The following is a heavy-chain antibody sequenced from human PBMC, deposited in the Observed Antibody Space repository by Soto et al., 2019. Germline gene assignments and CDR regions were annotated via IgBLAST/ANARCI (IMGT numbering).Heavy chain of an antibody. V-gene: IGHV4-61*01. J-gene: IGHJ5*02. CDR3: ARLSAAWFDP. CDR1: GGSVSSGSYH. CDR2: IYHSGST. Sequence: QVQLQESGPGLVKPSETLSLTCTVSGGSVSSGSYHWGWIRQPPGKGQEWIGYIYHSGSTNYNPSLKSRVTISVDTSKNQFSLSLTSVTAADTAVYYCARLSAAWFDPWGQGTLVTVAS. D-gene: IGHD6-19*01.